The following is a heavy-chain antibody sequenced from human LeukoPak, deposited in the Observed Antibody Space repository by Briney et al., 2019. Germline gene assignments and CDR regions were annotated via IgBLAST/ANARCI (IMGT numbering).Heavy chain of an antibody. Sequence: GGSLRLSCAASGFTFSSYSMNWVRQAPGKGLEWVSSISSSSRYIYYADSVKGRFTISRDNAKNSLYLQINSLRAEDTAVYYCARDVTSLEAFDIWGQGTMVTVSS. CDR2: ISSSSRYI. J-gene: IGHJ3*02. D-gene: IGHD2-21*02. CDR3: ARDVTSLEAFDI. CDR1: GFTFSSYS. V-gene: IGHV3-21*01.